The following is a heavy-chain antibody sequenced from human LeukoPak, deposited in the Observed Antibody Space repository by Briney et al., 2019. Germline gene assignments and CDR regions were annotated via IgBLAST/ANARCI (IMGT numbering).Heavy chain of an antibody. CDR3: AKGLKIAS. J-gene: IGHJ5*02. CDR2: ISYDGDNK. D-gene: IGHD3-22*01. V-gene: IGHV3-30*18. Sequence: QSGGSLRLSCAASGFTFRNFDMHWVRQAPGKGPEWVAFISYDGDNKYYADSVKGRFTISRDNSKNMLFLQMNSLRAEDTAVYYCAKGLKIASWGQGTLVTVSS. CDR1: GFTFRNFD.